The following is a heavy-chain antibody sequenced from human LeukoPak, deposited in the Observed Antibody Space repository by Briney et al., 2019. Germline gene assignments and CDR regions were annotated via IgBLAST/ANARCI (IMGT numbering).Heavy chain of an antibody. CDR3: AAAATIHYYYYMDV. V-gene: IGHV4-34*01. D-gene: IGHD1-7*01. J-gene: IGHJ6*03. CDR1: GGSFSGYY. CDR2: INHSGST. Sequence: SETLSLTCAVYGGSFSGYYWSWIRQPPGKGLEWIGEINHSGSTNYNPSLKSRVTISVDTSKNQFSLKLSPVTAADTAVYYCAAAATIHYYYYMDVWGKGTTVTISS.